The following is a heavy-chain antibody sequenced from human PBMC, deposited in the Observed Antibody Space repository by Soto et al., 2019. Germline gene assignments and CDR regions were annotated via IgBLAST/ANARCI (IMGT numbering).Heavy chain of an antibody. CDR3: AKEIAAGQGYRIFAS. Sequence: FTCGGLAMSWILQAQGKGLEWVSTISGSAYITFNADSVKGRFTTSRANSKNTLFVQMDSLRVEDTAVYYCAKEIAAGQGYRIFASWGHRTLVTVSS. J-gene: IGHJ4*01. CDR2: ISGSAYIT. V-gene: IGHV3-23*01. D-gene: IGHD5-18*01. CDR1: FTCGGLA.